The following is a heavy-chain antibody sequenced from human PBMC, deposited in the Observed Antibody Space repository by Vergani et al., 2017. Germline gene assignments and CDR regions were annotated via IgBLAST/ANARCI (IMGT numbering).Heavy chain of an antibody. CDR3: ARDLVWGRSTLDYGMDV. CDR2: IIPILGIA. Sequence: QVQLVQSGAEVKKPGSSVKVSCKASGGTFSSYAISWVRQAPGQGLEWMGRIIPILGIANYAQKFQGRVTITADKSTSTAYMDLSSLRSEDTAVYYWARDLVWGRSTLDYGMDVWGKGTTVTVSS. CDR1: GGTFSSYA. J-gene: IGHJ6*04. D-gene: IGHD3-16*01. V-gene: IGHV1-69*04.